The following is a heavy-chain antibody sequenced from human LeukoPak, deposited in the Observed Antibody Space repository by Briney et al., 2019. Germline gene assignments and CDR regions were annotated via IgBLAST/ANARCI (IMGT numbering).Heavy chain of an antibody. D-gene: IGHD2/OR15-2a*01. V-gene: IGHV3-23*01. CDR3: ARSGLSRFGF. CDR2: ISGSGGST. Sequence: PGGSLRLSCAASGFTFSSYSMSWVRQAPGKGLEWVSAISGSGGSTYYADSVKGRFTISRDNSRNTLYLQMNSLRAEDTAVYYCARSGLSRFGFWGQGTLVTVSS. J-gene: IGHJ4*02. CDR1: GFTFSSYS.